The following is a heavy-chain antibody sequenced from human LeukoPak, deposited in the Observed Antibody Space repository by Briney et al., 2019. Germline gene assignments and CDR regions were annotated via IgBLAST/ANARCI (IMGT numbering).Heavy chain of an antibody. V-gene: IGHV3-9*01. CDR2: ISWNSGSI. CDR1: GFTFDDYA. Sequence: GGSLRLSCAASGFTFDDYAMHWVRQAPGKGLEWVSGISWNSGSIGYADSVKGRFTISRDNAKNSLYLQMSSLRAEDTALYYCAKAGSSWSFFDYWGQGTLVTVSS. CDR3: AKAGSSWSFFDY. J-gene: IGHJ4*02. D-gene: IGHD6-13*01.